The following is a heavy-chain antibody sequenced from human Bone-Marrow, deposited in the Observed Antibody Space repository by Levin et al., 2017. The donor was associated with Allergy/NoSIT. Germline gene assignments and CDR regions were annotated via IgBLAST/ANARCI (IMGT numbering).Heavy chain of an antibody. CDR1: GFTFDDYG. V-gene: IGHV3-20*01. CDR3: ARDNADCSSTSCYLTWFDP. Sequence: GGSLRLSCAASGFTFDDYGMSWVRQAPGKGLEWVSGINWNGGSTGYADSVKGRFTISRDNAKNSLYLQMNSLRAEDTALYHCARDNADCSSTSCYLTWFDPWGQGTLVTVSS. J-gene: IGHJ5*02. CDR2: INWNGGST. D-gene: IGHD2-2*01.